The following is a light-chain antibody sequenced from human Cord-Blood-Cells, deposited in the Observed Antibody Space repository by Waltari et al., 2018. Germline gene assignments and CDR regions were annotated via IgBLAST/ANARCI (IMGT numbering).Light chain of an antibody. CDR1: KLGEKS. V-gene: IGLV3-1*01. J-gene: IGLJ2*01. CDR2: QDS. Sequence: SYELTQQPSVYVSPGQTSSTTCSGDKLGEKSACSYQQKTGQSPVLVIYQDSNRHSGIPERFSGSNSGNTATLTINGTQAMDEADYYCQAWDSSTVVFGGGTKLTVL. CDR3: QAWDSSTVV.